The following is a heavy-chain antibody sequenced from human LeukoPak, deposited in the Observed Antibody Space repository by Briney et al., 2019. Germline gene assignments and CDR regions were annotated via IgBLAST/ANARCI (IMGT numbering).Heavy chain of an antibody. V-gene: IGHV3-30*18. Sequence: PGRSLRLSCAASGFTFRSYGLHWVRQAPGKGLEWVAVISYNGINKYYADSVKGRFTISRDNSKNTLYLQMSSLRAEDTAVYYCVKDKNQRMVRGVGYWGQGTLVTVSS. J-gene: IGHJ4*02. CDR2: ISYNGINK. CDR3: VKDKNQRMVRGVGY. D-gene: IGHD3-10*01. CDR1: GFTFRSYG.